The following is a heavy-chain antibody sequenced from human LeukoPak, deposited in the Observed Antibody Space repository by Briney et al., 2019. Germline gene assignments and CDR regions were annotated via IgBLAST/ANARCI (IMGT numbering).Heavy chain of an antibody. V-gene: IGHV4-59*01. CDR2: IYYSGTT. Sequence: GSLRLSCAASGSVFRNYFMSWVRQAPGKGLEWIGDIYYSGTTNYNPSLKSPVTISIDTSKNQFSLKLSSVTAADTAVYYCARGGTRDGGHYSDYWGQGTLSPSPQ. CDR1: GSVFRNYF. CDR3: ARGGTRDGGHYSDY. D-gene: IGHD2-21*02. J-gene: IGHJ4*02.